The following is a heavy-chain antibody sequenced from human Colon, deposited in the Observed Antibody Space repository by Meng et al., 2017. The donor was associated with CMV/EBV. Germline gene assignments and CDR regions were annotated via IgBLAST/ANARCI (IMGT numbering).Heavy chain of an antibody. D-gene: IGHD2-15*01. J-gene: IGHJ4*01. V-gene: IGHV2-5*01. Sequence: SGPTLVKPTQTLTLTCTFSGFSLSTDEVGVGWIRQPPGRALEWLALIYWNDDKRYSPSLKSRLTITQDTSKNQVVLTMTNMDPVDTATYYCAHLITGIRIFNFDYWGQGTLVTVSS. CDR3: AHLITGIRIFNFDY. CDR1: GFSLSTDEVG. CDR2: IYWNDDK.